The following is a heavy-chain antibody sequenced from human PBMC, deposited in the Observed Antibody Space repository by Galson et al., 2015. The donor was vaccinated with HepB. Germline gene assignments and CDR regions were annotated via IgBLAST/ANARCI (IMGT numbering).Heavy chain of an antibody. CDR3: ARDYYGHSSGVFDI. J-gene: IGHJ3*02. CDR1: GYSFTNYG. D-gene: IGHD3-3*01. CDR2: VSGSGGNT. V-gene: IGHV1-18*01. Sequence: SVKVSCKASGYSFTNYGISWVRQAPGQGLEWMGWVSGSGGNTNYAQNFQDRVTMTTDTSTNTAYMDLRSLRSDDTAMYYCARDYYGHSSGVFDIWGRGTMVTVSS.